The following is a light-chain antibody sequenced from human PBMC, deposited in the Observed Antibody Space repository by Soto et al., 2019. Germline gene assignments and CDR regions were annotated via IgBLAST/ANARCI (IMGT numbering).Light chain of an antibody. V-gene: IGKV1-5*01. CDR2: GAS. CDR1: QGIVRW. Sequence: DSQMTQSPPTLSASVGGRVTIACRASQGIVRWLAWYQQKPGKPPKLLISGASTLEGGVPDRFSGSGSATDFTLLISSLQAEDEAVYDGQQYYTPLALTVGGGTKVDIK. CDR3: QQYYTPLALT. J-gene: IGKJ4*01.